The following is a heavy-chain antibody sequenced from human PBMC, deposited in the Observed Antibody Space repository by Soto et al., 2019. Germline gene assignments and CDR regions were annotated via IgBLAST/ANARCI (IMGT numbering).Heavy chain of an antibody. CDR2: TYYRSQWFS. J-gene: IGHJ4*02. D-gene: IGHD5-12*01. CDR1: EDSVSSNNAA. V-gene: IGHV6-1*01. CDR3: ARERTGGYDFFDY. Sequence: QVQLQQSGPGLVKPSQTLSLTCAISEDSVSSNNAAWNWFRQSPSRGLEWLGRTYYRSQWFSDYAVSVRSRVTINSDTSKNLFSLHLNSVTPEDTAVYYCARERTGGYDFFDYWGQGTLVTVSS.